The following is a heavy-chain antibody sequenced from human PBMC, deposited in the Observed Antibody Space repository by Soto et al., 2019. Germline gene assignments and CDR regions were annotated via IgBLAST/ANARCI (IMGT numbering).Heavy chain of an antibody. CDR1: GGTFSSYA. V-gene: IGHV1-69*01. J-gene: IGHJ6*02. CDR2: IIPIFGTE. D-gene: IGHD6-13*01. Sequence: QVQLVQSGAEVKKPGSSVRVSCKASGGTFSSYAISWVRQAPGQGLEWMGGIIPIFGTENYAQKFQGRVTITADEDTSTAYMELSSLRSEDTAVYYCARDRIAGGKYYSGMDVWGQGTTVTVSS. CDR3: ARDRIAGGKYYSGMDV.